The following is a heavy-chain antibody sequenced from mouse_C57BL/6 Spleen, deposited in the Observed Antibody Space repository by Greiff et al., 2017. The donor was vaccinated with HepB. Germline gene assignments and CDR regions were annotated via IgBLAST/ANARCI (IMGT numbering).Heavy chain of an antibody. J-gene: IGHJ4*01. CDR3: ARERDYDGAMDY. CDR2: INYDGSST. Sequence: EVQLVESEGGLVQPGSSMKLSCTASGFTFSDYYMAWVRQVPEKGLEWVANINYDGSSTYYLDSLKSRFIISRDNAKNILYLQMSSLKSEDTATYYCARERDYDGAMDYWGQGTSVTVSS. CDR1: GFTFSDYY. D-gene: IGHD2-4*01. V-gene: IGHV5-16*01.